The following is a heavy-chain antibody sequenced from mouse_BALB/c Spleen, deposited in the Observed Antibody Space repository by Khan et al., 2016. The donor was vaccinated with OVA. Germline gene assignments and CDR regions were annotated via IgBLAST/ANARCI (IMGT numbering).Heavy chain of an antibody. CDR2: IWSDGST. V-gene: IGHV2-6-1*01. J-gene: IGHJ4*01. CDR3: ARQPYYYYYIMAY. Sequence: QVQLKESGPGLVAPSQSLSITCTISGFSLTNYGVHWVRQPPGKGLEWLVVIWSDGSTAYNSALNSRLSISKDNSKSQVFLKMNSHQTDDTAMYYFARQPYYYYYIMAYWGQGTSVTVSS. D-gene: IGHD2-10*01. CDR1: GFSLTNYG.